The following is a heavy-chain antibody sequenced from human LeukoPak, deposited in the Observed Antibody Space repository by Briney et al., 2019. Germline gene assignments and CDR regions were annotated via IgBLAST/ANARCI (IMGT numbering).Heavy chain of an antibody. D-gene: IGHD6-6*01. CDR3: ARGPSIVARYDAFDI. CDR2: ISSSGNTI. V-gene: IGHV3-48*03. J-gene: IGHJ3*02. CDR1: EFTFNSYE. Sequence: GGSLRLSCASSEFTFNSYELNLVRQAPGKGLEWVSYISSSGNTISYADSVKGRFTISRDNAKNSLYLQVISLRAEDTAVYYCARGPSIVARYDAFDIWGQGTMVTVSS.